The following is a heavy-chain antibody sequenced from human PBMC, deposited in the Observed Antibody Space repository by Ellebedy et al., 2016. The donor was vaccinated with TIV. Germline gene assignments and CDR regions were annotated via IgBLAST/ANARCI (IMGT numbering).Heavy chain of an antibody. Sequence: PGGSLRLSCAASGFIFSNYVMAWVRQVPGKGLEWVSAMAEYDGWTFYADSVRGRFTISRDNSGNTLFLHMKSLRAEDTAIYYCTKRAENWGFFDYWGQGARVTVSS. CDR1: GFIFSNYV. CDR3: TKRAENWGFFDY. D-gene: IGHD7-27*01. CDR2: MAEYDGWT. J-gene: IGHJ4*02. V-gene: IGHV3-23*01.